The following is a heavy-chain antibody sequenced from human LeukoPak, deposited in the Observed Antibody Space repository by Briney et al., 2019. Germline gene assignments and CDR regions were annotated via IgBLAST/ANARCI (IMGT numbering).Heavy chain of an antibody. Sequence: KPSETLSLTCPVSGSSISSGYYWGWIRQPPGKGLEWIGSIYHSGSTYYNPSLKSRVTISVDTSKNQFSLKLSSVTAADTAVYYCARGSYPYGSNWFDPWGQGTLVTVSA. J-gene: IGHJ5*02. CDR3: ARGSYPYGSNWFDP. D-gene: IGHD4-17*01. CDR2: IYHSGST. CDR1: GSSISSGYY. V-gene: IGHV4-38-2*02.